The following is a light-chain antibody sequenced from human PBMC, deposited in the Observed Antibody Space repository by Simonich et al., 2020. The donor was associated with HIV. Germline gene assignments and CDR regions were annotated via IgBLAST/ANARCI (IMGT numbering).Light chain of an antibody. J-gene: IGKJ1*01. V-gene: IGKV4-1*01. Sequence: DIVMTQSPDSLAVSLGERATINCKSSQSVLYSSNNKNYLASYQQKPGQPPKLLIYWASTRESWVPDRFSASGSGTDFTLTISSLQAEDVAIYSCQQYYTTPPTFGQGTKVEIK. CDR2: WAS. CDR1: QSVLYSSNNKNY. CDR3: QQYYTTPPT.